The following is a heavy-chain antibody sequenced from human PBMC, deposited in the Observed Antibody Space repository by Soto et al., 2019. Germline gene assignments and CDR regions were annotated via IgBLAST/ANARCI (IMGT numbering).Heavy chain of an antibody. CDR1: GGSVSSSSYY. V-gene: IGHV4-39*01. J-gene: IGHJ4*02. D-gene: IGHD6-13*01. CDR3: ARHASRGYSSSWYFED. CDR2: TYYSAGT. Sequence: PSETLSLTCNVSGGSVSSSSYYWGWIRQAPGKGLEWIVSTYYSAGTYYNPSLKSRVTTSMDASKNQFSLTVTSVTAADTAIYYCARHASRGYSSSWYFEDWGQGTPVTVPS.